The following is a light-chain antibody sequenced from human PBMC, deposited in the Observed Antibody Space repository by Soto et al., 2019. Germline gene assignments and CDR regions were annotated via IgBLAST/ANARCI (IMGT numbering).Light chain of an antibody. CDR1: QSIDSY. CDR3: QPRWGFT. J-gene: IGKJ3*01. CDR2: DAS. Sequence: EIVLTQSPATLSLSPGERATLSCRASQSIDSYLAWYQHKPGQAPRLLIHDASHRATGVPARFSGSGSGTDVTLTISSLEPQDFAVYYCQPRWGFTFGPGTKVDL. V-gene: IGKV3-11*01.